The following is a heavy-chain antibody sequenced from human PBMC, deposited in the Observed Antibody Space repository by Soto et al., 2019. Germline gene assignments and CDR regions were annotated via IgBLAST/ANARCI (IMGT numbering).Heavy chain of an antibody. CDR3: ARATMIARYYFAY. CDR2: IYHSGST. D-gene: IGHD3-22*01. V-gene: IGHV4-30-2*01. Sequence: QLQLQESGSGLVKPSQTLSLTCAVSGGSISSGGYSWSWIRQPPGKGLEWIGYIYHSGSTYYNPSLKSRVTISVDRSKNQFSLKLSSVTAADTAVYYCARATMIARYYFAYWGQGTLVTVSS. CDR1: GGSISSGGYS. J-gene: IGHJ4*02.